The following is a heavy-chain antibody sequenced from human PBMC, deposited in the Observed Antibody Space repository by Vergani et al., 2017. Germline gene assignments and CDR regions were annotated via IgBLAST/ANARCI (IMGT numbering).Heavy chain of an antibody. CDR2: ISARDPST. CDR1: GFTFSACP. CDR3: ARKYSSTSGRAFDF. D-gene: IGHD2-2*01. J-gene: IGHJ3*01. Sequence: EVQLLQSGGGVIQLGGSVRLSCAASGFTFSACPMTWVRQAPGKGLEWVSAISARDPSTYYADSVKGRFTISRDNSKNMLYLQMNSLRAEDTAVYYCARKYSSTSGRAFDFWGQGTKVTVSS. V-gene: IGHV3-23*01.